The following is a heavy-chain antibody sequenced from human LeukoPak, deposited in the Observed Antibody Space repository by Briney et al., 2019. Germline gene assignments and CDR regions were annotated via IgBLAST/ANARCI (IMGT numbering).Heavy chain of an antibody. D-gene: IGHD3-16*02. Sequence: GGSLRLSWAASGFTFTNYEMNWVRQAPGKGLEWISYITSSGSSIYYADSVKGRFTISRDNAKNSLYLQMNSLRAGDTAVYYCARDLGLRLGELSPIPDYWGQGTLVTVSS. CDR3: ARDLGLRLGELSPIPDY. V-gene: IGHV3-48*03. CDR2: ITSSGSSI. J-gene: IGHJ4*02. CDR1: GFTFTNYE.